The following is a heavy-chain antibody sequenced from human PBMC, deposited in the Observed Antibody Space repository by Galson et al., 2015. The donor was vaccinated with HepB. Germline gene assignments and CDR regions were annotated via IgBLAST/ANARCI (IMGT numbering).Heavy chain of an antibody. V-gene: IGHV1-69*04. CDR2: IIPILGVV. D-gene: IGHD6-6*01. J-gene: IGHJ4*02. Sequence: SVKVSCKASGDTFSSYAISWVRQAPGQGLEGMGRIIPILGVVKYAQKFQGKVTITADKSTSTVYMELSSLRSEDTAVYYCARDREPEYSGSSFAGTPDSDEYYFDYWGQGTLVTVSS. CDR3: ARDREPEYSGSSFAGTPDSDEYYFDY. CDR1: GDTFSSYA.